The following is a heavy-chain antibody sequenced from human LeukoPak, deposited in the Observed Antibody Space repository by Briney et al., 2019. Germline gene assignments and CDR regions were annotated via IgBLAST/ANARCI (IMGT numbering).Heavy chain of an antibody. J-gene: IGHJ4*02. CDR3: ARGFPYYAFGYDY. Sequence: PSETLSHTCTVSGGPLSSQYWSWLRQPPGKGLEWIGYIYTSGSTNYNPSLKSRVTMSVDTSKNQFSLKLSSVTAADTAVYYCARGFPYYAFGYDYWGQGTLVTVSS. V-gene: IGHV4-4*08. CDR2: IYTSGST. D-gene: IGHD3-3*01. CDR1: GGPLSSQY.